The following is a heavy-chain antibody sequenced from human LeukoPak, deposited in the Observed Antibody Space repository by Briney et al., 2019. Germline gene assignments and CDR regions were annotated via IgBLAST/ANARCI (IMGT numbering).Heavy chain of an antibody. Sequence: PSETLSLTCTVSGSSISTYYWSWLRQPPAKGLKWIVYIYYSGSTNYNPCIKSRVTMLVDTSKTQFSLKLSSVTAADTAVYYCARGIKYYYGSGTYHYFDFWGQGTLVTVSS. CDR2: IYYSGST. V-gene: IGHV4-59*01. J-gene: IGHJ4*02. D-gene: IGHD3-10*01. CDR3: ARGIKYYYGSGTYHYFDF. CDR1: GSSISTYY.